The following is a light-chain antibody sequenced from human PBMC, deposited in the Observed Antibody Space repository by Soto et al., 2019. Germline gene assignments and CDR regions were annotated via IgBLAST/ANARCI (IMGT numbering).Light chain of an antibody. CDR3: QQYKNWLALT. J-gene: IGKJ4*01. CDR2: GAS. V-gene: IGKV3-15*01. Sequence: EIVMTQSPVTLSVSPGGRATLSCRASQSIGDTLAWYQLKPGQAPGLLIYGASSRVTGFPARFSGSGSGTDFTLTISSLQSEDSAVYYCQQYKNWLALTFGGGTKVDIK. CDR1: QSIGDT.